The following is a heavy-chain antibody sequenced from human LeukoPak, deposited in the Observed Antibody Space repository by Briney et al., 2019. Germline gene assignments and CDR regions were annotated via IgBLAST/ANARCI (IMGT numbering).Heavy chain of an antibody. CDR1: GFTFDDYA. CDR3: AKDQFRTYYYDSSGENWFDP. Sequence: GGSLRLSCAASGFTFDDYAMHWVRQAPGKGLEWVSLISGDGGSTYYVDSVKGRFTISRDNSKNSLYLQTNSLRTEDTALYYCAKDQFRTYYYDSSGENWFDPWGQGTLVTVSS. D-gene: IGHD3-22*01. J-gene: IGHJ5*02. V-gene: IGHV3-43*02. CDR2: ISGDGGST.